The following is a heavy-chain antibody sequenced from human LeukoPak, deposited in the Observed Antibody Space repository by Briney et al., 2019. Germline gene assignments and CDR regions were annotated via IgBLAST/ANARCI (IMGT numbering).Heavy chain of an antibody. V-gene: IGHV1-8*01. D-gene: IGHD5-12*01. CDR2: MNPNSGNT. CDR3: ARGRFIVATKTPLGY. CDR1: GYTFTSYD. Sequence: ASVKVSCKASGYTFTSYDINWVRQATGQGPEWMGWMNPNSGNTGYAQKFQGRVTMTRNTSISTAYMELSSLRSEDTAVYYCARGRFIVATKTPLGYWGQGTLVTVSS. J-gene: IGHJ4*02.